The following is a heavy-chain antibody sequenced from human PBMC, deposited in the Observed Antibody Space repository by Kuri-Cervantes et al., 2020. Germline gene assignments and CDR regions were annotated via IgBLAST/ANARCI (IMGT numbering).Heavy chain of an antibody. V-gene: IGHV3-30*18. Sequence: GESLKISCAASGFTFSSYGMHWVRQAPGKGLEWVAVISYDGSNKYYADSVKGRFTNSRDNSKNTLYLQMNSLRAEDTAVYYCAKDPYSGSPPDYWGQGTLVTVSS. CDR1: GFTFSSYG. CDR2: ISYDGSNK. CDR3: AKDPYSGSPPDY. J-gene: IGHJ4*02. D-gene: IGHD1-26*01.